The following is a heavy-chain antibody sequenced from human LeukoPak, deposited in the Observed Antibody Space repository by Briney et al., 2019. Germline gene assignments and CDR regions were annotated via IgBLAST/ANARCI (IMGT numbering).Heavy chain of an antibody. CDR3: LRGDRRDY. Sequence: GGSLRLFCAASGFTFDDYGMNWVRQGPGKGLEWVSGIYWNGGSTGYADSVKGRFILSRDNAKDSLYLQMNSLRVEDTAVYYCLRGDRRDYWGQGTLVTVSS. J-gene: IGHJ4*02. CDR2: IYWNGGST. V-gene: IGHV3-20*04. CDR1: GFTFDDYG.